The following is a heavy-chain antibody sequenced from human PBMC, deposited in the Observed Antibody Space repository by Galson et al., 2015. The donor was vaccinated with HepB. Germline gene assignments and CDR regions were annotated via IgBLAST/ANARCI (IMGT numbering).Heavy chain of an antibody. J-gene: IGHJ6*02. CDR2: ISAYNGNT. Sequence: SVKVSCKASGYTFTSYGISWVRQAPGQGLEWMGWISAYNGNTNYAQKLQGRVTMTTDTSTSTAYMELRSLRSDDTAVYYCAREGVSGGIVVVVAATPYYYYGMDVWGQGTTVTVSS. CDR3: AREGVSGGIVVVVAATPYYYYGMDV. D-gene: IGHD2-15*01. CDR1: GYTFTSYG. V-gene: IGHV1-18*01.